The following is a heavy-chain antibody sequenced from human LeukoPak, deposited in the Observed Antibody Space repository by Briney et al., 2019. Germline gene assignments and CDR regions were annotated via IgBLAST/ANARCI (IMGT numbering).Heavy chain of an antibody. CDR1: GYTFTGYY. CDR3: ARSPWEGSYYYFDY. CDR2: INPNSGGT. V-gene: IGHV1-2*02. D-gene: IGHD1-26*01. J-gene: IGHJ4*02. Sequence: ASVKVSCRASGYTFTGYYMHWVRQAPGQGLEWMGWINPNSGGTNYAQKFQGRVTMTRDTSISTAYKELSRLRSDDTAVYYCARSPWEGSYYYFDYWGQGTLVTVSS.